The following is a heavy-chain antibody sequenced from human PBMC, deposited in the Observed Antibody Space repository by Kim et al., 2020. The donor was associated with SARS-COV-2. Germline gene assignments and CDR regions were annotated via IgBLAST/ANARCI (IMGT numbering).Heavy chain of an antibody. CDR1: GFTFSSYA. J-gene: IGHJ6*02. CDR2: ISYDGSNK. V-gene: IGHV3-30*04. D-gene: IGHD3-10*01. Sequence: GGSLRLSCAASGFTFSSYAMHWVRQAPGKGLEWVAVISYDGSNKYYADSVKGRFTISRDNSKNTLYLQMNSLRAEDTAVYYCARDGSITMVRGVIIRYYYGMDVWGQGTTVTVSS. CDR3: ARDGSITMVRGVIIRYYYGMDV.